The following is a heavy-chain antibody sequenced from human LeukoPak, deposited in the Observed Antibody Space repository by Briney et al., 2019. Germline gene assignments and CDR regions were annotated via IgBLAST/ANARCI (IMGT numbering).Heavy chain of an antibody. CDR2: IYPGDSDI. D-gene: IGHD3-22*01. CDR3: APRHYYDNSVYNYYNDY. CDR1: W. J-gene: IGHJ4*02. Sequence: WVVGRRQMPGKGLEWMGIIYPGDSDIRYSPSFQGQVTISADKSISTAYLQWSSLKAADTPMFYSAPRHYYDNSVYNYYNDYWGQGTLVTVSS. V-gene: IGHV5-51*01.